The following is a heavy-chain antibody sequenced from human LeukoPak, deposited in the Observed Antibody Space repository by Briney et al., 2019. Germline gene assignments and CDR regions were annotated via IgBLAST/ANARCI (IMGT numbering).Heavy chain of an antibody. CDR2: FHPEDGKT. Sequence: ASVKVSCKVSGYTLTELSILWVRQAPAKGLEWMGGFHPEDGKTIYAQKFQGRVTMTEDTSTDTAYMELNSLRSEDTAVYYCATLYGSGSYAPPPAYYMDVWGEGTTVTISS. D-gene: IGHD3-10*01. V-gene: IGHV1-24*01. CDR1: GYTLTELS. CDR3: ATLYGSGSYAPPPAYYMDV. J-gene: IGHJ6*03.